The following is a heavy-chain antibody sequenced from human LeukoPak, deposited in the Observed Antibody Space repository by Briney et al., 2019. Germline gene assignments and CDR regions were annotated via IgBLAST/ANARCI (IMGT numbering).Heavy chain of an antibody. CDR1: GFTFSSFA. CDR3: AKDAYSGSGSVFYFDY. CDR2: ITGSGGST. J-gene: IGHJ4*02. D-gene: IGHD3-10*01. V-gene: IGHV3-23*01. Sequence: PGRSLRLSCAASGFTFSSFAMHWVRQAPGKGLEWVSGITGSGGSTYYADSVKGHFTISRDNSKNTVYLQMNNLRAEDTAVYYCAKDAYSGSGSVFYFDYWGQGTLVTVSS.